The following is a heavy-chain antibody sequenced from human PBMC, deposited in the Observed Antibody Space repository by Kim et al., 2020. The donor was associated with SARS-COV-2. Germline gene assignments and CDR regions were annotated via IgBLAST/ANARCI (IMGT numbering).Heavy chain of an antibody. CDR1: GFTYSTYA. CDR2: ISNSGSTT. Sequence: GGSLRLSCTASGFTYSTYAMTWVRQAPGKGLEWVSDISNSGSTTYYADSVKGRFTISRDNSKNTLYLQMNSLRAEDTAVYYCANLYHIPDYWGQGTLVTVSS. CDR3: ANLYHIPDY. V-gene: IGHV3-23*01. D-gene: IGHD2-2*02. J-gene: IGHJ4*02.